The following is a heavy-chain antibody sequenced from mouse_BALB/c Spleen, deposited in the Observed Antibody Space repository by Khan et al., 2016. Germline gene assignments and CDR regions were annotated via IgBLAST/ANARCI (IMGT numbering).Heavy chain of an antibody. CDR2: INTYTGEP. Sequence: QIQLVQSGPELKKPGETVKISCKASGYTFTNFGLNWVKQAPGKGLKWMGWINTYTGEPTYAADFKGRFAFSLETSASTAYLQINNLKNEDMATYFCARGYYASRGYFDYWGQGTTLTVSS. J-gene: IGHJ2*01. D-gene: IGHD1-1*01. CDR1: GYTFTNFG. CDR3: ARGYYASRGYFDY. V-gene: IGHV9-1*02.